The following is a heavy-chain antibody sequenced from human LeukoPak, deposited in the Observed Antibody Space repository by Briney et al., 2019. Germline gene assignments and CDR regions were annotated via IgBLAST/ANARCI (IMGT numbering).Heavy chain of an antibody. D-gene: IGHD3-22*01. CDR1: GFTFSSYA. Sequence: PGGSLRLSCAASGFTFSSYAMSWVRQAPGKGLEWVSAISGSGGSTYYADSVKGRFTISRDNSKNTLCLQMNSLRAEDTAVYYCAKSVYYYDSSGYLYWGQGTLVTVSS. CDR2: ISGSGGST. V-gene: IGHV3-23*01. J-gene: IGHJ4*02. CDR3: AKSVYYYDSSGYLY.